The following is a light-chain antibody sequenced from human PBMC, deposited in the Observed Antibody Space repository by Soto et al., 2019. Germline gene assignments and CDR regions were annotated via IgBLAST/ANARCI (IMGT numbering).Light chain of an antibody. J-gene: IGLJ2*01. CDR3: SSYTSSSTPVV. CDR2: DVS. CDR1: SSDVGGYNY. Sequence: QSALTQPASVSGSPGQSITNSCTGTSSDVGGYNYVSWYQQHPGKAPKLMIYDVSNRPSGVSNRFSGSKSGNTASLTISGLQAEDEADYYCSSYTSSSTPVVFGGGTKVTVL. V-gene: IGLV2-14*01.